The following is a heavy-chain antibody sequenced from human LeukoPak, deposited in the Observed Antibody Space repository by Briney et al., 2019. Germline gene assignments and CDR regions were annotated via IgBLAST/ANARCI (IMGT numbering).Heavy chain of an antibody. Sequence: PGRSLRLSCAASGFTFDDYAMHWVRQAPGKGLEWVSGISWNSGSIGYADSVKGRFTISRDNAKNSLYLQMNSLRADDTAVYYCARGDKSSGWYFFDYWGQGTLVTVSS. J-gene: IGHJ4*02. CDR3: ARGDKSSGWYFFDY. V-gene: IGHV3-9*01. CDR1: GFTFDDYA. CDR2: ISWNSGSI. D-gene: IGHD6-19*01.